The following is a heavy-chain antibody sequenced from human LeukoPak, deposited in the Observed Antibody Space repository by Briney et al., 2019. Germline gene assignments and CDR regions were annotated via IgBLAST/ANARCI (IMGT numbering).Heavy chain of an antibody. CDR2: ISGTSTYI. Sequence: GGSLRLSCAASGFTYSTYSINWVRQAPGRGLEWVSSISGTSTYIYYADSVKGRFTISRDNAKNSLYLQMNSLRAEDTAVYYCARDKYSTSLEAFDMGGQGTMVTVPS. CDR1: GFTYSTYS. CDR3: ARDKYSTSLEAFDM. V-gene: IGHV3-21*01. D-gene: IGHD6-13*01. J-gene: IGHJ3*02.